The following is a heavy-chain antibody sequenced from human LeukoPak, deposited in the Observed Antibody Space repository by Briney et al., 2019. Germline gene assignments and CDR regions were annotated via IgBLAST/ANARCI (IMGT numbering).Heavy chain of an antibody. CDR1: GYTFTSYD. Sequence: ASVQVSCKASGYTFTSYDINWVRQATGQGLEWMGWMNPNSGNTGYAQKFQGRVTMTRNTSISTAYMELSSLRSEDTAVYYCARISRLNWYFDLWGRGTLVTVSS. J-gene: IGHJ2*01. CDR2: MNPNSGNT. D-gene: IGHD3-3*01. CDR3: ARISRLNWYFDL. V-gene: IGHV1-8*01.